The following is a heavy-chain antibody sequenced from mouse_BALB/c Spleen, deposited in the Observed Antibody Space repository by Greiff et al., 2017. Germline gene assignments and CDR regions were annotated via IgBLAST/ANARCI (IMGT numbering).Heavy chain of an antibody. V-gene: IGHV5-12-1*01. Sequence: LVESGGGLVKPGGSLKLSCAASGFAFSSYDMSWVRQTPEKRLEWVAYISSGGGSTYYPDTVKGRFTISRDNAKNTLYLQMSSLKSEDTAMYYCARRGDYHWYFDVWGAGTTVTVSS. D-gene: IGHD2-4*01. CDR2: ISSGGGST. CDR3: ARRGDYHWYFDV. J-gene: IGHJ1*01. CDR1: GFAFSSYD.